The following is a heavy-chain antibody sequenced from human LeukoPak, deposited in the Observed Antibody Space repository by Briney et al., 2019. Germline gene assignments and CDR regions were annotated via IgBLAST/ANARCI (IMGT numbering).Heavy chain of an antibody. D-gene: IGHD2-2*01. V-gene: IGHV4-59*01. Sequence: PSETLSLTCTVSGGSISRYYWNWIRQPPGKGLEWIGCIYNSGSTNYNPSLKSRVTISVDTSKNQFSLKLNSVTAADTAVYYCALERYCTSTSCGNNFDYWGQGTLVTVSS. CDR2: IYNSGST. CDR3: ALERYCTSTSCGNNFDY. CDR1: GGSISRYY. J-gene: IGHJ4*02.